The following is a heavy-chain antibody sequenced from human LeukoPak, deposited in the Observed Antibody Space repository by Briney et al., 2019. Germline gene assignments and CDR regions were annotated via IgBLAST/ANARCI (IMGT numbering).Heavy chain of an antibody. CDR2: INHSGST. J-gene: IGHJ6*03. CDR1: GGSFSGYY. Sequence: KPSETLSLTCAVYGGSFSGYYWSWIRQPPGKGLEWIGEINHSGSTNYNPSLKSRVTISVDTSKNQFSLKLSSVTAADTAVYYCAREAQGYYYYYMDVWGKGTTVTVSS. CDR3: AREAQGYYYYYMDV. V-gene: IGHV4-34*01.